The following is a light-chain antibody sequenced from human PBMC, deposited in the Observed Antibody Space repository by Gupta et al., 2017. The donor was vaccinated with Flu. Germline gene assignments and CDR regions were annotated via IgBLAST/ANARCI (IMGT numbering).Light chain of an antibody. CDR1: QSLLHGNGWTY. CDR3: RQGLFLHT. CDR2: EIS. J-gene: IGKJ5*01. Sequence: ESVITQTPLSLSVTPGQAASISCTSSQSLLHGNGWTYIYWYGQKPGQPSQLLISEISYRFYGGPERFSGRGSGTSFTLNISRGEAEDVGIYYGRQGLFLHTFGQGTRLEIK. V-gene: IGKV2-29*02.